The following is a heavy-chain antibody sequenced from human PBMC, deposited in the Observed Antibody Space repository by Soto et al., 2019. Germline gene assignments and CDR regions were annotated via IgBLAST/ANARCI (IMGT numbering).Heavy chain of an antibody. V-gene: IGHV3-23*01. Sequence: GWSLRLSCAASGFTFRNYAMTWARQAPGKGLEWVSSLLRSGSSAYYADSVRVRFSISSDTSANSLYLQLDSLRAEDTAVYYCATRPCEANYYGVFDYWGQGALVTVSS. CDR1: GFTFRNYA. CDR3: ATRPCEANYYGVFDY. CDR2: LLRSGSSA. D-gene: IGHD3-22*01. J-gene: IGHJ4*02.